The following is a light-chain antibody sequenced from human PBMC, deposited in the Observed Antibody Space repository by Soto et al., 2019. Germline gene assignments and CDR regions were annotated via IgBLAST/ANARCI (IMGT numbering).Light chain of an antibody. CDR1: QSISSE. Sequence: EIVMTQSPATLSVSPGERATLSCRASQSISSELAWYQQRPGQPPRLLMYGASSRGTGVEDSFTGSGSGSDFTLTISGLQSEDFAVFFCQQGHNWPLTFGQGTRLEI. J-gene: IGKJ2*01. V-gene: IGKV3-15*01. CDR2: GAS. CDR3: QQGHNWPLT.